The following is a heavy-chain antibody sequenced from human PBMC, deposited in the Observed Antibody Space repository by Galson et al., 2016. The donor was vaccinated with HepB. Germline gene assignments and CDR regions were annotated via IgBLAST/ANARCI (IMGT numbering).Heavy chain of an antibody. CDR2: ISSGSNYI. CDR3: ARDGSIFDY. D-gene: IGHD2/OR15-2a*01. J-gene: IGHJ4*02. V-gene: IGHV3-21*01. Sequence: SLRLSCAASGFTFSSYSMNWVRQAPGKGLEWVSSISSGSNYIYYADSVKGRFTISRDNAKNSLYLQMSSLRAEGTAVYFCARDGSIFDYWGQGTLVTVSS. CDR1: GFTFSSYS.